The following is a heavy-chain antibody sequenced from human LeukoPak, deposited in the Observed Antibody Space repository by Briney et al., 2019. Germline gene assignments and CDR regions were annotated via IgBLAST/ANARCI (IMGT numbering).Heavy chain of an antibody. CDR2: INPKSGGT. CDR1: GYTFTGYY. D-gene: IGHD6-13*01. Sequence: EASVKVSCKASGYTFTGYYMHWVRQAPGQGLEWMGWINPKSGGTNYAQKFQGRVTMTRDTSISTAYMELSRLRSDDTAVYYCARDLLAAGTGSVSSWFDPWGQGTLVTVSS. J-gene: IGHJ5*02. V-gene: IGHV1-2*02. CDR3: ARDLLAAGTGSVSSWFDP.